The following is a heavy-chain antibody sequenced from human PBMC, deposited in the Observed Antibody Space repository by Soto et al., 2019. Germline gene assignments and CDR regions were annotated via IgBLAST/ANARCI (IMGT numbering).Heavy chain of an antibody. V-gene: IGHV4-39*01. CDR3: ARLVVVVAATGTIDY. CDR2: IYYSGST. D-gene: IGHD2-15*01. CDR1: GGSISSSSYY. Sequence: PSETLSLTCTVSGGSISSSSYYWGWIRQPPGKGLEWIGSIYYSGSTYYNPSLKSRVTISVDTSKNQFSLKLSSVTAADTAVYYCARLVVVVAATGTIDYWGQGTLVTVSS. J-gene: IGHJ4*02.